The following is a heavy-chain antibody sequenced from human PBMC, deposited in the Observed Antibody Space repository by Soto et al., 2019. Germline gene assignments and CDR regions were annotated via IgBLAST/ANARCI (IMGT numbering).Heavy chain of an antibody. V-gene: IGHV1-69*02. CDR1: GGTFSSYT. CDR2: IIPILGIA. CDR3: ASTPRIVVVVAATAYYYYMDV. D-gene: IGHD2-15*01. J-gene: IGHJ6*03. Sequence: QVQLVQSGAEVKKPGSSVKVSCTASGGTFSSYTISWVRQAPGQGLEWMGRIIPILGIANYAQKFQGRVTITADKSTSTAYLELISLRSDDTDVYYCASTPRIVVVVAATAYYYYMDVWGKGTTVTVSS.